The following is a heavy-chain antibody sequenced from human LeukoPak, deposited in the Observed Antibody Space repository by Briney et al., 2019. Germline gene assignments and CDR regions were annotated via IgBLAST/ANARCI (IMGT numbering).Heavy chain of an antibody. Sequence: GGSLRLSCAASGFMFTSYWMSWVRQAPGKGLEWVANINQDGSAKYYVDSVKGRFTISRDNAKNSLYLQMNSLRAEDTAVYYCARGSAVAGTGDYWGQGTLVTVSS. CDR2: INQDGSAK. CDR3: ARGSAVAGTGDY. V-gene: IGHV3-7*01. CDR1: GFMFTSYW. D-gene: IGHD6-19*01. J-gene: IGHJ4*02.